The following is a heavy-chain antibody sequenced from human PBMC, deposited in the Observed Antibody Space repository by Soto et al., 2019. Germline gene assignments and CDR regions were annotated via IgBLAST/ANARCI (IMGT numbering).Heavy chain of an antibody. J-gene: IGHJ4*02. Sequence: GGSLRLSCAASGFTVGNNYMSWVRQAPGKGLEWVSLIYSTGTTKYADSVKGRFTVSRDNAKNTLYLQMNSLRAEDTAVYYCAKDGRGSGSHYNSFGYWGQGTLVTVSS. CDR2: IYSTGTT. CDR1: GFTVGNNY. D-gene: IGHD3-10*01. CDR3: AKDGRGSGSHYNSFGY. V-gene: IGHV3-53*01.